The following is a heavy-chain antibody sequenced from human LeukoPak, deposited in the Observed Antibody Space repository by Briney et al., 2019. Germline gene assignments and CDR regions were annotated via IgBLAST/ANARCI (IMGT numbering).Heavy chain of an antibody. Sequence: SVKVSCKASGGTLSSYAISWVRQAPGQGLEWMGRIIPILGIANYAQKFQGRVTITADKSTSTAYMELSSLRSEDTAVYYCARVDFAYCGGDCYAIDYWGQGTLVTVSS. J-gene: IGHJ4*02. CDR2: IIPILGIA. CDR3: ARVDFAYCGGDCYAIDY. CDR1: GGTLSSYA. V-gene: IGHV1-69*10. D-gene: IGHD2-21*02.